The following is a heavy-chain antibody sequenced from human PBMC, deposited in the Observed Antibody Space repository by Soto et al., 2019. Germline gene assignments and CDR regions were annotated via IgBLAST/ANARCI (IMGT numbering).Heavy chain of an antibody. CDR1: GGSISSGDYY. Sequence: PSETLSLTCTVSGGSISSGDYYWSWIRQPPGKGLEWIGYIYYSGSTYYNPSLKSRVTISVDTSKNQFSLKLSSVTAADTAVYYCARDPLYYYDSSGYPYWGQGTLVTVSS. D-gene: IGHD3-22*01. V-gene: IGHV4-30-4*01. J-gene: IGHJ4*02. CDR2: IYYSGST. CDR3: ARDPLYYYDSSGYPY.